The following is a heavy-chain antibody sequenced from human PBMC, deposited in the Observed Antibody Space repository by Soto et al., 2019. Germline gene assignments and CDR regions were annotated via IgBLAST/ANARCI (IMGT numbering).Heavy chain of an antibody. CDR3: TTEPSRGSYTLDY. CDR2: IKSKTDGGTT. Sequence: EVQLVESGGGLVKPGGSLRLSCAASGFTFSNAWMSWVRQAPGKGLEWVGRIKSKTDGGTTDYAAPVKGRFTISRDDSKNTLYLQMNSLKTEDTAVYYCTTEPSRGSYTLDYWGQGTLVTVSS. D-gene: IGHD1-26*01. V-gene: IGHV3-15*01. J-gene: IGHJ4*02. CDR1: GFTFSNAW.